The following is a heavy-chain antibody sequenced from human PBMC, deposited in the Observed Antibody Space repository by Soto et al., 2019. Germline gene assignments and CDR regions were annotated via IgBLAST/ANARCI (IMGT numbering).Heavy chain of an antibody. Sequence: GSLRLSCAASGFTFSSYGMHWVRQAPGKGLEWVAVISYDGSNKYYADSVKGRFTISRDNSKNTLYLQMNSLRAEDTAVYYCAKAPARGDYYYMDVWGKGTTVTVSS. J-gene: IGHJ6*03. CDR1: GFTFSSYG. CDR3: AKAPARGDYYYMDV. V-gene: IGHV3-30*18. D-gene: IGHD3-10*01. CDR2: ISYDGSNK.